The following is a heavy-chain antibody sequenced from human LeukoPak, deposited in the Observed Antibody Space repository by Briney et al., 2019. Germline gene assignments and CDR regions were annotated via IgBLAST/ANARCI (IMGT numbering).Heavy chain of an antibody. V-gene: IGHV4-30-4*08. J-gene: IGHJ4*02. CDR2: INHSGST. D-gene: IGHD1-14*01. CDR3: ARGGRRRDFDY. CDR1: GGSISSGDYY. Sequence: SQTLSLTCTVSGGSISSGDYYWSWIRQPPGKGLEWIGEINHSGSTNYNPSLKSRVTISVDTSKNQFSLRLSSVTAADTAVYYCARGGRRRDFDYWGQGTLVTVSS.